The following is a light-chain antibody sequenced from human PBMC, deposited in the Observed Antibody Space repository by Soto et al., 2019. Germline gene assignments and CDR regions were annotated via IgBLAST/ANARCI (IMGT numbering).Light chain of an antibody. CDR2: DTS. V-gene: IGLV7-46*01. J-gene: IGLJ2*01. Sequence: QAVVTQETSLTVSPGGTVTLTCGSSTGAVTSGHYPYWFQQKPGQAPRTLIYDTSNKHSWTPARFSGSLLGGKAALTLSGAQPQDEAEYSCLLSYRGAYVVFGGGTKLTVL. CDR1: TGAVTSGHY. CDR3: LLSYRGAYVV.